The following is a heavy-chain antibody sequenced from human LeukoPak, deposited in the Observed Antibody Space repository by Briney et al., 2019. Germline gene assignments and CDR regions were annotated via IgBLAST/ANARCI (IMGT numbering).Heavy chain of an antibody. V-gene: IGHV3-30*04. D-gene: IGHD3-22*01. CDR2: ISYDGRYQ. CDR3: ARMMTDFDGSGHDIQRGAFDI. Sequence: GGSLRLSCAASGFTFNRYRMHWVRQAPGKGLEWVAVISYDGRYQFYADSVKGRSTVSRDNSKNTLFLQMNSLRAKDTAVYHCARMMTDFDGSGHDIQRGAFDIWGQGTMVTVS. CDR1: GFTFNRYR. J-gene: IGHJ3*02.